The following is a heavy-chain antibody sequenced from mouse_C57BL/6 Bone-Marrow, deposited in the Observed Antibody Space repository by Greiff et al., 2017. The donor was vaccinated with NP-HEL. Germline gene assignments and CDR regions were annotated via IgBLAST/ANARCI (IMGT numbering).Heavy chain of an antibody. CDR3: ASSYYYGSSPFAY. V-gene: IGHV1-61*01. D-gene: IGHD1-1*01. CDR2: IYPSDSET. J-gene: IGHJ3*01. Sequence: QVQLQQSGAELVRPGSSVKLSCKASGYTFTSYWMDWVKQRPGQGLEWIGNIYPSDSETHYNQKFKDKATLTVDKSSSTAYMQLSSLTSEDSAVYYCASSYYYGSSPFAYWGQGTLVTVSA. CDR1: GYTFTSYW.